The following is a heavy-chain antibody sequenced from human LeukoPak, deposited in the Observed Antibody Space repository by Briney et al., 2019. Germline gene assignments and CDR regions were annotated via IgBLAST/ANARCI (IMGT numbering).Heavy chain of an antibody. Sequence: GGSLRLSCAASGFTLSSHGMHWVRQAPGKGLVWVALIWYDGTRENYADSVKGRFTISRDLSKNTLNLQMNSLRVEDTAVFYCARDLSFGSLDFRGQGTLVTVSS. CDR3: ARDLSFGSLDF. V-gene: IGHV3-33*01. J-gene: IGHJ4*02. CDR2: IWYDGTRE. CDR1: GFTLSSHG. D-gene: IGHD1-26*01.